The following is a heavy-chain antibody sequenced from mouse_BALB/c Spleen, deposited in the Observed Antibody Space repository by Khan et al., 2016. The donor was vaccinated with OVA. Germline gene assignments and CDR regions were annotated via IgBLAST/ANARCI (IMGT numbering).Heavy chain of an antibody. J-gene: IGHJ2*01. Sequence: VQLKQSGAELVKSGATVKLSCTASGHTFTDSYMHWLKQWPEQGLEWIGKIDPPNGNTKYDPKFQGKATLTSDKSSNTAYMQLSSLTSEDTALYYCARIARKWGQGTILTVSS. CDR3: ARIARK. V-gene: IGHV14-3*02. CDR1: GHTFTDSY. CDR2: IDPPNGNT.